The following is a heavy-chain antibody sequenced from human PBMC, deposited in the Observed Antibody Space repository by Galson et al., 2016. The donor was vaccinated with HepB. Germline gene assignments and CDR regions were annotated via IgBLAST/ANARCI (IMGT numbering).Heavy chain of an antibody. J-gene: IGHJ3*02. CDR3: ATLTYYYDSKAGAFDI. D-gene: IGHD3-22*01. CDR2: ITNSGTI. V-gene: IGHV4-34*08. Sequence: LRLSCAASGFTFSNYAMNWVRQPPGKGLEWIGEITNSGTINYSPSLKSRVTISADTSKNQFSLNLSSVTAADTAVYYCATLTYYYDSKAGAFDIWGQGTMVTVSS. CDR1: GFTFSNYA.